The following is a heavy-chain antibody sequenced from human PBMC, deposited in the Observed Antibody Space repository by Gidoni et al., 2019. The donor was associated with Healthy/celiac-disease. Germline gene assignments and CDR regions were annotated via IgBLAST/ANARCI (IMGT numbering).Heavy chain of an antibody. CDR2: TYYRSKWYN. J-gene: IGHJ4*02. CDR1: GDSVSSTSAA. V-gene: IGHV6-1*01. CDR3: ARDQNYYDSSGYDY. Sequence: QVQLQQSGPGLVKPSQTLSLTCAISGDSVSSTSAAWHWIRQSPSRGLEWLGRTYYRSKWYNDYAVSVKSRITINPDTSKNQFSLQLNSVTTEDTAVYYCARDQNYYDSSGYDYWGQGTLVTVSS. D-gene: IGHD3-22*01.